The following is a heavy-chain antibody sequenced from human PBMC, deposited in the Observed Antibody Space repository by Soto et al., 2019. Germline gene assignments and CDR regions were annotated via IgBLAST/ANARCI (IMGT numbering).Heavy chain of an antibody. D-gene: IGHD4-17*01. CDR3: ARSTGPFDY. V-gene: IGHV4-30-2*01. J-gene: IGHJ4*02. CDR2: IYHSGST. Sequence: QLQLQESGSGLVKPSQTLSLTCAVSGGSISSGGYSGSWIRQPPGKGLEWIGYIYHSGSTYYNPSLKSRVTISVDRSKNQFSLKLSSVTAADTAVYYCARSTGPFDYWGQGTLVTVSS. CDR1: GGSISSGGYS.